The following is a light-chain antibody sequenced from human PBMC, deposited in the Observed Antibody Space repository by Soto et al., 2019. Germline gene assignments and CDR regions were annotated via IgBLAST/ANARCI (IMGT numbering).Light chain of an antibody. CDR1: QSISSY. CDR2: AAS. Sequence: DIQMTQSPCSLSASVGDRVTITCRASQSISSYLNWYQQKPGKAPKLLIYAASSLQSGVPSRFSGSGSGTDFTLTISCLQSEDFATYYCQQYYSYPLTFGGGTKVEIK. J-gene: IGKJ4*01. V-gene: IGKV1-39*01. CDR3: QQYYSYPLT.